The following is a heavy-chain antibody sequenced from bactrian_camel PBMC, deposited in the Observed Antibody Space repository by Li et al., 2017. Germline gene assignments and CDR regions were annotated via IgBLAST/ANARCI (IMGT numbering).Heavy chain of an antibody. Sequence: QLVESGGGSVPAGGSLRLSCAASGYTYSSYCMGWFRQAPGKEREGVAALTPPTGVTYYTDSAQGRFTISLEYATLYLQMNSLKPEDTAMYYCAARSVGWCPLFEHWLGKRAYTNGGDLENWGKG. J-gene: IGHJ4*01. CDR1: GYTYSSYC. V-gene: IGHV3S28*01. D-gene: IGHD1*01. CDR3: AARSVGWCPLFEHWLGKRAYTNGGDLEN. CDR2: LTPPTGVT.